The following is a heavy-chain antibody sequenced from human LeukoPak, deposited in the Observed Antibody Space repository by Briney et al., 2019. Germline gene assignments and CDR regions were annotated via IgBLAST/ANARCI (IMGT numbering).Heavy chain of an antibody. V-gene: IGHV3-7*01. D-gene: IGHD5-18*01. J-gene: IGHJ4*02. CDR2: IKRDGSVK. CDR3: ARGGYHAPDY. Sequence: GGSLRLSCAASGFTFSSYWMSWVRQAPGKGLEWVANIKRDGSVKNQLDSRFIISRDNAKNSLYLQMDSLRAEDTAVYYCARGGYHAPDYWGQGTLVTVSS. CDR1: GFTFSSYW.